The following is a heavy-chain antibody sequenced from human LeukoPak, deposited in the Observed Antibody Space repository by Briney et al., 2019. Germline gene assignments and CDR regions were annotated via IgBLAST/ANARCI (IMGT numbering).Heavy chain of an antibody. CDR3: ARAPSRTKILRYFDWLPSDY. V-gene: IGHV7-4-1*01. J-gene: IGHJ4*02. Sequence: ASVKVSCKASGYTFTSYAMNWVRQAPGQGLEWMGWINTNTGNPTYAQGFTGRFVFSLDTSVSTAYLQIGSLKAEDTAVYYCARAPSRTKILRYFDWLPSDYWGQGTLVTVSS. D-gene: IGHD3-9*01. CDR1: GYTFTSYA. CDR2: INTNTGNP.